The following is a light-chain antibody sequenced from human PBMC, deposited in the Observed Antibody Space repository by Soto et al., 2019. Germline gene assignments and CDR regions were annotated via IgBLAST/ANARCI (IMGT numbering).Light chain of an antibody. CDR3: QQYYSYHRYT. CDR2: AAS. Sequence: AIRMTQSPSSLSASTGDRVTITCRASQGISSDLAWYQQKPGKAPKLLIYAASTVQSGVPSRFSGSGSGTDFTLTISCLQSEDLATYYGQQYYSYHRYTFGQGTKLEIK. J-gene: IGKJ2*01. V-gene: IGKV1-8*01. CDR1: QGISSD.